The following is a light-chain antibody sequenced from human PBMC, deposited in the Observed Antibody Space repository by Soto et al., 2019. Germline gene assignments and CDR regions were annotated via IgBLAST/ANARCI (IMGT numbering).Light chain of an antibody. CDR2: AAS. Sequence: DIHITRSPSSVSSSVGGRVTITCRSSEDISTWLAWYQQKPGKAPKLLIYAASSLQSGVPSRFSGSGSGTDFTLTISSLQPEDFATYYCQHADSFPLITFGQGTRLEIK. V-gene: IGKV1-12*01. J-gene: IGKJ5*01. CDR1: EDISTW. CDR3: QHADSFPLIT.